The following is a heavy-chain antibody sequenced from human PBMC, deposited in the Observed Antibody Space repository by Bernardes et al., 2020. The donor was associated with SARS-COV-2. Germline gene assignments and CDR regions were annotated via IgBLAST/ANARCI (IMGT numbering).Heavy chain of an antibody. D-gene: IGHD3-3*01. CDR1: GYSISSGYY. Sequence: SETLSLTCAVSGYSISSGYYWGWIRQPPGKGLEWIGSIYHSGSPYYNPSLKSRVTISVDTSKNQFSLKLSSVTAADTAVYYCARAGSITIFGVVIARQDAFDIWGQGTMVTVSS. CDR2: IYHSGSP. CDR3: ARAGSITIFGVVIARQDAFDI. J-gene: IGHJ3*02. V-gene: IGHV4-38-2*01.